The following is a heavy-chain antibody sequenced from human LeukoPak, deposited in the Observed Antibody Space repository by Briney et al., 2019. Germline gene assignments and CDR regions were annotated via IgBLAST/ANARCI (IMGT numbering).Heavy chain of an antibody. V-gene: IGHV3-74*01. J-gene: IGHJ4*02. CDR3: AREPFPLEWLSTPAFDY. CDR1: GFTFSSYW. Sequence: AGSLRLSCAASGFTFSSYWMHWVRQAPGKGLMWVSRINSDGSSTSYADSVKGRFTISRDNAKNTLYLQMNSLRAEDTAVYYCAREPFPLEWLSTPAFDYWGQGTLVTVSS. D-gene: IGHD3-3*01. CDR2: INSDGSST.